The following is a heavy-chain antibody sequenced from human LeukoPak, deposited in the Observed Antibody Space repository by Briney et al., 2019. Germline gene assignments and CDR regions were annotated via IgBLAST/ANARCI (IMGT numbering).Heavy chain of an antibody. CDR3: MAYNWYEDPGFDL. Sequence: GESLKISCQASGYTFVNYWIAWVRQMPGKGLEWMGVIYPADSETRYRPSFQGHVTISADDSSSVAYLEWKTLKASDTARYYCMAYNWYEDPGFDLWGQGTLVTVSS. V-gene: IGHV5-51*01. D-gene: IGHD1-1*01. CDR2: IYPADSET. J-gene: IGHJ3*01. CDR1: GYTFVNYW.